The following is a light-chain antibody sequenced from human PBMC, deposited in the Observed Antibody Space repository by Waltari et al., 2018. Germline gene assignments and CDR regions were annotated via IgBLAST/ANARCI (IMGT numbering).Light chain of an antibody. J-gene: IGKJ5*01. V-gene: IGKV1D-12*01. CDR2: DTS. CDR1: QDIGRF. CDR3: LQVSNFPIT. Sequence: DIQMTQSPSSVSASIGDRVTISCRASQDIGRFLVWYQQTPGRSPKLLIFDTSSLQSGVPSRCSGSGSGTEFTLTIGSLQPEDFATYYCLQVSNFPITFGQGTRLEIQ.